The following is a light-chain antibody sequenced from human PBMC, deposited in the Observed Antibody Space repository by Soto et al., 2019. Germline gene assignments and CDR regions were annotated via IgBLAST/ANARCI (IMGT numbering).Light chain of an antibody. CDR3: QQYTNWTIT. CDR2: GIS. Sequence: ELVLTQSPVTLSVSPGERVTLSCRASQRVGSNYLAWYQQKPGQAPRLLIYGISARATGTPDRFSGSGSGTDFTLTISSLQSEDFAVYYCQQYTNWTITFGQGTRLEIK. V-gene: IGKV3-15*01. CDR1: QRVGSN. J-gene: IGKJ5*01.